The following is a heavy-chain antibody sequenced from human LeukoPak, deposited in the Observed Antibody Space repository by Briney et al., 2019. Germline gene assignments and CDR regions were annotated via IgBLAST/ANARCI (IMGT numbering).Heavy chain of an antibody. CDR3: ARAGSSGYYSDAFDI. V-gene: IGHV1-8*03. J-gene: IGHJ3*02. CDR1: GYTFSNYD. CDR2: MNPNSGKT. Sequence: ASVKVSCKASGYTFSNYDVNWVRQATGQGLEWMVYMNPNSGKTGYAQRFQGRITITSDTSKSTAYMELSSLRSEDTAVYYCARAGSSGYYSDAFDIWGQGTMVTVSS. D-gene: IGHD3-22*01.